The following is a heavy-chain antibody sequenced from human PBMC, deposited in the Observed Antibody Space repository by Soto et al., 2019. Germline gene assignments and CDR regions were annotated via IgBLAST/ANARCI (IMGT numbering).Heavy chain of an antibody. CDR1: GGTFISYT. CDR3: ARDPSVVVPAAIPLGWFDP. V-gene: IGHV1-69*08. D-gene: IGHD2-2*01. Sequence: QVQLVQSGAEVKKPGSSVKVSCKASGGTFISYTISWVRQAPGQGLEWMGRIIPILGIANYAQKFQGRVTITADKSTSTAYMELSSLRSEDTAVYYCARDPSVVVPAAIPLGWFDPWGQGTLVTVSS. J-gene: IGHJ5*02. CDR2: IIPILGIA.